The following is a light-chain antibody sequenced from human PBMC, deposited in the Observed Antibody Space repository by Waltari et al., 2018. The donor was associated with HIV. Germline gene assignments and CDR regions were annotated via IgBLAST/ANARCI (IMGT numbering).Light chain of an antibody. Sequence: DIQTTQSQSSLSASVGGRVIITCQASQDISNYLTWYQQKPGQAPKLLIYDASNFETGVPSRFSGSGSGTDFTFTISSLQPEDIATYYCQQYDNLPCTFGPGTKVDIK. J-gene: IGKJ3*01. CDR2: DAS. CDR1: QDISNY. CDR3: QQYDNLPCT. V-gene: IGKV1-33*01.